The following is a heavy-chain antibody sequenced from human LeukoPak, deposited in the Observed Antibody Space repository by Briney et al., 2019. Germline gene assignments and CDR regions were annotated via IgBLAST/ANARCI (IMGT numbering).Heavy chain of an antibody. J-gene: IGHJ4*02. V-gene: IGHV3-23*01. D-gene: IGHD1-26*01. CDR3: AKASVAKVVGATTADY. Sequence: GGSLRLSCAASGFTFSSYAMSWVRQAPGKGLEWVSAISGSGGSTYYADSVKGRFTISRDNSKNTLYLQMNSLRAEDTAVYYCAKASVAKVVGATTADYWGQGTLVTVSS. CDR1: GFTFSSYA. CDR2: ISGSGGST.